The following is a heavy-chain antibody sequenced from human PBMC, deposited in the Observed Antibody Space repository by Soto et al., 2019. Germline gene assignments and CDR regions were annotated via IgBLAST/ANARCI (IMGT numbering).Heavy chain of an antibody. Sequence: QRLEWMGWINAGNGNTKYSQKFKGRVTITRDTSASTAYMELSSLRSEDTAVYYCARDRSLLTTTYYFAYRGQGTLVTVS. CDR3: ARDRSLLTTTYYFAY. D-gene: IGHD4-4*01. V-gene: IGHV1-3*01. CDR2: INAGNGNT. J-gene: IGHJ4*02.